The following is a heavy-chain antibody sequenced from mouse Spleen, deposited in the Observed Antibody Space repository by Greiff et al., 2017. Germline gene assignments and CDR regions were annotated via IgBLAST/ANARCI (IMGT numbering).Heavy chain of an antibody. Sequence: EVKLVESGGGLVKPGGSLKLSCAASGFTFSSYAMSWVRQTPEKRLEWVATISDGGSYTYYPDNVKGRFTISRDNAKNNLYLQMSHLKSEDTAMYYCARHGYDRGNWYFDVWGTGTTVTVSS. CDR2: ISDGGSYT. D-gene: IGHD2-2*01. CDR1: GFTFSSYA. V-gene: IGHV5-4*03. CDR3: ARHGYDRGNWYFDV. J-gene: IGHJ1*03.